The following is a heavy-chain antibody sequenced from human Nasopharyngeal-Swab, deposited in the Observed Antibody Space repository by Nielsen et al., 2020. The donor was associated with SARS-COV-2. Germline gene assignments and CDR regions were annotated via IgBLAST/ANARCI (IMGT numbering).Heavy chain of an antibody. CDR2: INPDGSVK. Sequence: VRQMPGKGLEWVANINPDGSVKFYVDSVKGRFTISRDNVYNSVYLQMSSLTAEDTAVYYCARVVMVYAIYWFDPWGQGTLVTVSS. CDR3: ARVVMVYAIYWFDP. J-gene: IGHJ5*02. V-gene: IGHV3-7*05. D-gene: IGHD2-8*01.